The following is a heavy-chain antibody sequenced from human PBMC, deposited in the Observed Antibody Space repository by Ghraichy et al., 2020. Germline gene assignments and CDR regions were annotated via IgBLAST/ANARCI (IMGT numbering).Heavy chain of an antibody. V-gene: IGHV4-34*01. Sequence: SETLSLTCTVYSGSFSGYYWSWIRQPPGKGLQWIGEINHGGNTNYNPSLKSRVSTSVDTSKKQFSLKLNSVTAADTAVYYCARFVLYDYHGSGSGPRKDAFDIWGQGTMVTVSS. D-gene: IGHD3-10*01. CDR1: SGSFSGYY. CDR3: ARFVLYDYHGSGSGPRKDAFDI. J-gene: IGHJ3*02. CDR2: INHGGNT.